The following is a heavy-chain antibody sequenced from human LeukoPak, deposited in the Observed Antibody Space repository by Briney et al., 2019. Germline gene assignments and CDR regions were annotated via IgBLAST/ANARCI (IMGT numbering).Heavy chain of an antibody. J-gene: IGHJ4*02. Sequence: PGGSLRLSCAASGFTFDDYAMHWVRQAPGKGLEWVSGISWNSGSIGYADSVKGRFTISRDNAKNSLYLQMNSLRAEDTAVYYCARDTVTTDYFDYWGQGTLVTVSS. V-gene: IGHV3-9*01. CDR2: ISWNSGSI. CDR3: ARDTVTTDYFDY. D-gene: IGHD4-11*01. CDR1: GFTFDDYA.